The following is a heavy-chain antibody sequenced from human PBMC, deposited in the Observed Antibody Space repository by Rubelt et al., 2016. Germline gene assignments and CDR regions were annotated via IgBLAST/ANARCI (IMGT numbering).Heavy chain of an antibody. CDR3: ARDPSNTSGFHAYFDY. J-gene: IGHJ4*02. CDR2: ISTYNGDT. V-gene: IGHV1-18*01. CDR1: GYSFKRYA. D-gene: IGHD3-22*01. Sequence: QVQLVQSGAEVKEPGASIKVSCKTSGYSFKRYAISWVRQAPGQGIEWMGWISTYNGDTRYAQNFPVRVTMTTDTSTSTAHMELRSLRSDDTAVYSCARDPSNTSGFHAYFDYWGQGTLVTVSS.